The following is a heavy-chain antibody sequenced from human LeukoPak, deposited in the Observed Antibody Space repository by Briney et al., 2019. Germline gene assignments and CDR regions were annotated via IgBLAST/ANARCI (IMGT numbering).Heavy chain of an antibody. D-gene: IGHD1-26*01. Sequence: PGGSLRLSCAASGFTFSSYGMHWVRQAPGKGLEWVAFIRYDGSSKYYADSVKGRFTISRDNSKNTLYLQMNSLRAEDTAVYYCAKDKEVGALYYYYMDVWGKGTTVTVSS. CDR2: IRYDGSSK. CDR1: GFTFSSYG. V-gene: IGHV3-30*02. J-gene: IGHJ6*03. CDR3: AKDKEVGALYYYYMDV.